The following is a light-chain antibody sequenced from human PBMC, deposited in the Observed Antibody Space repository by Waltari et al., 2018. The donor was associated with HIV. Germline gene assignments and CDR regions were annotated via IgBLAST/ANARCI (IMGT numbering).Light chain of an antibody. Sequence: DIVMTQSPHSLAVSLGDRATIICKSSQSILYSSKNENFFAWYQQKPGQTRKLLIYLASTLCSGVRNRFSDSGSGTDFTLTINSLQSEDVAVYFCQQYYSTPPTFGQGTRVEIK. CDR1: QSILYSSKNENF. CDR3: QQYYSTPPT. V-gene: IGKV4-1*01. CDR2: LAS. J-gene: IGKJ1*01.